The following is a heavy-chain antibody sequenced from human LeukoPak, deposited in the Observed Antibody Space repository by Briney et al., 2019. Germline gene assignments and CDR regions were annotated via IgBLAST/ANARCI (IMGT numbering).Heavy chain of an antibody. V-gene: IGHV4-34*01. CDR3: AMGGSSTSCPSL. CDR1: GGSFSGYY. Sequence: KTSETLSLTCTVSGGSFSGYYWSWIRQPPGKGLEWIGEINHSGSTNYNPSLKSRVTISVDTSKNQFSLKLSSVTAADTAVYYCAMGGSSTSCPSLWGRGTLVTVSS. CDR2: INHSGST. D-gene: IGHD2-2*01. J-gene: IGHJ2*01.